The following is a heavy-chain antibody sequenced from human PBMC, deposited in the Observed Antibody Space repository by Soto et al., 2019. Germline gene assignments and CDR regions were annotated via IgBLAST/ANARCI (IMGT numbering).Heavy chain of an antibody. Sequence: EVQLVESGGGLVQPGGSLRLSWAASGFTVSTKYMSWVRQAPGKGLEWVSVIYRGGSTFYAVSVRGRFTMSRGNAKNALVLQMSSRRAEDTSVYYCARDPGAADYWGEGTLVTVPS. CDR1: GFTVSTKY. CDR2: IYRGGST. J-gene: IGHJ4*02. D-gene: IGHD7-27*01. V-gene: IGHV3-66*01. CDR3: ARDPGAADY.